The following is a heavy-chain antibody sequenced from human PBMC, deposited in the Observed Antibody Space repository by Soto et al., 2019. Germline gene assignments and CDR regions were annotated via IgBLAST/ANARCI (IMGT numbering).Heavy chain of an antibody. D-gene: IGHD2-15*01. V-gene: IGHV1-8*01. CDR3: ARGLYCSGGSCYNHYYYYMDV. Sequence: ASVKVSCKASGYTFTSYDINWVRQATGQGLEWMGWMSPNSGNTGYAQKFQGRVTMTRNTSISTAYMELSSLRSEDTAVYYCARGLYCSGGSCYNHYYYYMDVWGKGTTVTVSS. CDR1: GYTFTSYD. J-gene: IGHJ6*03. CDR2: MSPNSGNT.